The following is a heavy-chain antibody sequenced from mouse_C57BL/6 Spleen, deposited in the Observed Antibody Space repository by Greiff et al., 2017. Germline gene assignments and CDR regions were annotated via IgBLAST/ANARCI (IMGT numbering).Heavy chain of an antibody. CDR2: IYPSDSET. Sequence: QVQLQQPGAELVRPGSSVKLSCKASGYTFTSYWMDWVKQRPGQGLEWIGNIYPSDSETHYTQKFKDKATSTVDKSSSPAYMQLSILTSEASAVYYCSSSDGYYALDYWGQGTSVTVSS. J-gene: IGHJ4*01. CDR3: SSSDGYYALDY. V-gene: IGHV1-61*01. D-gene: IGHD2-3*01. CDR1: GYTFTSYW.